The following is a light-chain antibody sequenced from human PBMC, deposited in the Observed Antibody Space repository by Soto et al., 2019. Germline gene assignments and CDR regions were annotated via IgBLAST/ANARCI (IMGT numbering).Light chain of an antibody. CDR2: EVT. V-gene: IGLV2-8*01. J-gene: IGLJ3*02. CDR1: SSDVGGYNF. CDR3: SSYAGGIKWV. Sequence: QSVLTQPPSASGSPGQSVTISCTGTSSDVGGYNFVSWYQQHPGKAPKFMIYEVTKRPSGVPDRFSGSKSGNTASLTVSGLHAEDEADYYCSSYAGGIKWVFGGGTKVTVL.